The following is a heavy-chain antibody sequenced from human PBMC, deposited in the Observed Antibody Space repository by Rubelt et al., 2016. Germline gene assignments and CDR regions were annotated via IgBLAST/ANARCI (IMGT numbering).Heavy chain of an antibody. CDR3: ARAPWRADF. CDR1: GFTFSDSY. D-gene: IGHD3-3*01. Sequence: QVQLVESGGGLVKPGGSLRLSCAASGFTFSDSYMTWIRQAPGKGLEWVSYISTPINHANSAGPVKGRFAISRDNARNSLYLQMNSLRADETAVYYCARAPWRADFRGQGTLVTVSS. V-gene: IGHV3-11*06. CDR2: ISTPINHA. J-gene: IGHJ4*02.